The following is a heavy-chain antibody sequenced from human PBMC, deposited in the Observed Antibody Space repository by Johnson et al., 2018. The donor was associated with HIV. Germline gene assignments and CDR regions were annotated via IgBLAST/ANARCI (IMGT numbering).Heavy chain of an antibody. V-gene: IGHV3-30-3*01. J-gene: IGHJ3*02. CDR2: ISYDGNNK. CDR3: ARYCSGGSCYSVWQKNYAFDI. Sequence: QVQLVESGGGLVQPGRSLRLSCAASGFTFSSYAMHWVRQAPAKGLEWVAVISYDGNNKYYADSVKGRFTISRDNSKNTLYLQLNSLRAEDTAVYYCARYCSGGSCYSVWQKNYAFDIWGQGTMVTVSS. CDR1: GFTFSSYA. D-gene: IGHD2-15*01.